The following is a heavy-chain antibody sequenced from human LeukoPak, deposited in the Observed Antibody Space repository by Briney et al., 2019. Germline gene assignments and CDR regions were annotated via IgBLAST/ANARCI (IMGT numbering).Heavy chain of an antibody. D-gene: IGHD4-23*01. V-gene: IGHV3-48*04. CDR1: EFTFSSYS. Sequence: GGSLRLSCAASEFTFSSYSMSWVRQAPGKGLEWVSYISSTATSIYYADSVKGRFTVSRDNAKNSLYLQMNSLRAEDTAVYYCARDVTYHGGDWFDPWGQGTLVTVSS. CDR3: ARDVTYHGGDWFDP. CDR2: ISSTATSI. J-gene: IGHJ5*02.